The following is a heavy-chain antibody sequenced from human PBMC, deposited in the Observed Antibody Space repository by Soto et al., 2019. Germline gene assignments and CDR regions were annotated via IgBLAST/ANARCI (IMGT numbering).Heavy chain of an antibody. D-gene: IGHD3-22*01. V-gene: IGHV3-15*07. J-gene: IGHJ4*02. Sequence: GGSLRLSSAASGCSFSHVWMNWVRRAPGKGLEWVGRIRSRTDGGTTDYAAPVKGRFSISRDDSKNTVYLQMNSLKTEDTAVYYCATDYYDSSGYYVLGYWGQGTLVTVSS. CDR3: ATDYYDSSGYYVLGY. CDR1: GCSFSHVW. CDR2: IRSRTDGGTT.